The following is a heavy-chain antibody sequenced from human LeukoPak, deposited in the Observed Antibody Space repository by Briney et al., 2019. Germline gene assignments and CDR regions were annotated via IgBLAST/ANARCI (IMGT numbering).Heavy chain of an antibody. D-gene: IGHD2-2*01. V-gene: IGHV1-69*13. CDR1: GGTFSSYA. Sequence: ASVKVSCKASGGTFSSYAISCVRQAPGQGLEWMGGIIPIFGTANYAQKFQGRVTITADESTSTAYMELSSLRSEDTAVYYCARFRGHIVVVPAAIGDYYYYGMDVWGQGTTVTVSS. J-gene: IGHJ6*02. CDR2: IIPIFGTA. CDR3: ARFRGHIVVVPAAIGDYYYYGMDV.